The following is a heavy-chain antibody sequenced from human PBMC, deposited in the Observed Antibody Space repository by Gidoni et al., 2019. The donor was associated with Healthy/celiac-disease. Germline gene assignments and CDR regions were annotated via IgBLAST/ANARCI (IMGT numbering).Heavy chain of an antibody. V-gene: IGHV3-21*01. Sequence: EVQLVESGGGLVKPGGSLRLPCAASAFPFSSSRKNWVRQAPGKGLEWVSSISSSSSYIYYAGSVKGRFTISRDNAKNSLYLQMNSLRAEDTAVYYCARDETTFGGVIVNWGQGTLVTVSS. D-gene: IGHD3-16*02. J-gene: IGHJ4*02. CDR3: ARDETTFGGVIVN. CDR1: AFPFSSSR. CDR2: ISSSSSYI.